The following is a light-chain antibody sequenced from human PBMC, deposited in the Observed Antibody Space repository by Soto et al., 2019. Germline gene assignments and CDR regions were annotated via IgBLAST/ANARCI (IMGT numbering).Light chain of an antibody. CDR3: QQYDSSPRT. CDR1: QSVLYSSTNKNY. Sequence: DIVMTQSPDSLAVSLGERATINCKSSQSVLYSSTNKNYLAWYQQNSGQPPKLLIYWASTRESGVPDRISGSGSGTDFTLTISSLQAEDVAVYYFQQYDSSPRTFGQGTKLEIK. J-gene: IGKJ2*01. CDR2: WAS. V-gene: IGKV4-1*01.